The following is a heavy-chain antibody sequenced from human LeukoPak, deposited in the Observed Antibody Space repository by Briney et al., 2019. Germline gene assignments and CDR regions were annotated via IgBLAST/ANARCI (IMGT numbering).Heavy chain of an antibody. CDR1: GYIFTSYW. Sequence: GGSLQISWKGSGYIFTSYWIGWVRQLAGKGLEGMGISYPGDCDTRYSPSFEGQVTISADKSISTAYLQCSSLKASDTAMYYCARGTTGKVHLYYWGQGTLVTVSS. D-gene: IGHD1-1*01. V-gene: IGHV5-51*01. CDR3: ARGTTGKVHLYY. J-gene: IGHJ4*02. CDR2: SYPGDCDT.